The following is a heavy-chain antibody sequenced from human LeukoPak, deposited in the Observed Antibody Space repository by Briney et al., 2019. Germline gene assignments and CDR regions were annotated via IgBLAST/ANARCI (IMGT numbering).Heavy chain of an antibody. Sequence: SQTLSLTCVVSGDSISSGAYSWSWIRQPPGKGLEWIGYIFHSGSIFYHPYLKSRVTISVENSKNQFSLRLSSVTAADTAVYYCARWRSGSSGWYISISGYFDYWGQGTLVTVSS. CDR2: IFHSGSI. V-gene: IGHV4-30-2*01. J-gene: IGHJ4*02. CDR3: ARWRSGSSGWYISISGYFDY. CDR1: GDSISSGAYS. D-gene: IGHD6-19*01.